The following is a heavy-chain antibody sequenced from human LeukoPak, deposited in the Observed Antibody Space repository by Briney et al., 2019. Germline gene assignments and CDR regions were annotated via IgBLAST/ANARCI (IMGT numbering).Heavy chain of an antibody. CDR1: GYTFTGYY. CDR3: AVTTDPSTLLYGMDV. J-gene: IGHJ6*02. CDR2: INPNSSGT. V-gene: IGHV1-2*04. D-gene: IGHD4-17*01. Sequence: ASVKVSCKASGYTFTGYYMHWVRQAPGQGLEWMGWINPNSSGTNYAQKFQGWVTMTRDTSISTAYMELSRLRSDDTAVYYCAVTTDPSTLLYGMDVWGQGTTVTVSS.